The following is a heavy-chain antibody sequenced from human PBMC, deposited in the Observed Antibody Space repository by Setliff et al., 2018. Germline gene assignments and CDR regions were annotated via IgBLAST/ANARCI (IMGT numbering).Heavy chain of an antibody. V-gene: IGHV4-59*08. CDR3: ARHENDYGDYDDAFDI. D-gene: IGHD4-17*01. CDR2: IYYSGRT. J-gene: IGHJ3*02. Sequence: TSETLSLTCTVSGGSISTYYWSWIRQPPGKGLEWIGYIYYSGRTNYNPSLRSRVTISVDTSKNQFSLKVSSVTAADTAVYYCARHENDYGDYDDAFDIWGQGTTVTVS. CDR1: GGSISTYY.